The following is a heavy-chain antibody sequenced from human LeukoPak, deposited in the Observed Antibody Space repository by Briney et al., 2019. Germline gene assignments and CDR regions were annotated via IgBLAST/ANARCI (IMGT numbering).Heavy chain of an antibody. J-gene: IGHJ3*02. Sequence: ASVKVSCKASGYTFTSYDIHWVRQATGQGLAWMGWMNPNSGNTGYAQKFQGRVTMTRNTSISTAYMELSSLRSEDTAVYYCARASYDFWSGYYRRNDAFDIWGRGTMVTVSS. CDR1: GYTFTSYD. V-gene: IGHV1-8*01. CDR3: ARASYDFWSGYYRRNDAFDI. D-gene: IGHD3-3*01. CDR2: MNPNSGNT.